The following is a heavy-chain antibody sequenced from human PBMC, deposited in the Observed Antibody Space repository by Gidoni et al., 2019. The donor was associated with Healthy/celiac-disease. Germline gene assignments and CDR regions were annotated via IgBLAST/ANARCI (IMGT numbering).Heavy chain of an antibody. Sequence: EGQLVGSGGGWVKPGGSLRRAWAAWGFPFSNAWMSWVRQAPGKGLEWVGRIKSKTDGGTTDYAAPVKGRFTISRDDSKNTLYLQMNSLKTEDTAVYYCTTLSLSYGDFEGWGQGTLVTVSS. CDR2: IKSKTDGGTT. V-gene: IGHV3-15*01. CDR1: GFPFSNAW. CDR3: TTLSLSYGDFEG. J-gene: IGHJ4*02. D-gene: IGHD4-17*01.